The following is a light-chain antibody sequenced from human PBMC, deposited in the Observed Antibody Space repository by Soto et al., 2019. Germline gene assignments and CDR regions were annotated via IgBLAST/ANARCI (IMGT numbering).Light chain of an antibody. CDR1: QSVSSSY. CDR2: GAS. J-gene: IGKJ4*01. V-gene: IGKV3-20*01. Sequence: EIVLTQSPGTLSLSPGERATLSCRASQSVSSSYLAWYQQKPGQAPRLLIYGASSRATGIPDRFSGSDSGTDFTLTISRLEHEAFEVYYCKQYGSSFGGGTKVDIK. CDR3: KQYGSS.